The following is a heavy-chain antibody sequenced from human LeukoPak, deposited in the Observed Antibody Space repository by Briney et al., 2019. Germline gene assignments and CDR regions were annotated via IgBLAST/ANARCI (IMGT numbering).Heavy chain of an antibody. D-gene: IGHD3-10*01. V-gene: IGHV1-24*01. J-gene: IGHJ4*02. CDR1: GYTLTELS. CDR3: ATDPQSHFDITD. Sequence: ASVKVSCKVSGYTLTELSMHWVRQAPGKGLEWMGGFDPEDGETIYAQKFQGRVTMTEDTSTDTAYMELSSLRSEDTAVYYCATDPQSHFDITDWGQGTLVTVSS. CDR2: FDPEDGET.